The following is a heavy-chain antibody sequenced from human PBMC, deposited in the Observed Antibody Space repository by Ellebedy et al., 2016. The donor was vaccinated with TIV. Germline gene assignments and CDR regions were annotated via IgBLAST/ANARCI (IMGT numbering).Heavy chain of an antibody. CDR2: INPAKGNT. CDR1: GYTFTSYV. D-gene: IGHD3-22*01. Sequence: ASVKVSCKASGYTFTSYVIHWVRQAPGQRLEWMGRINPAKGNTKYSQKFQGRVTMTRDTSTSTVYMELSSLRSEDTAVYYCARHDSSGYDAFDIWGQGTMVTVSS. CDR3: ARHDSSGYDAFDI. V-gene: IGHV1-3*01. J-gene: IGHJ3*02.